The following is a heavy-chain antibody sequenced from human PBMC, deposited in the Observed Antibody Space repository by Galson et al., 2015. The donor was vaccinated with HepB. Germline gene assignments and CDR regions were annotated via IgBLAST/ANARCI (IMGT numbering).Heavy chain of an antibody. CDR2: IYHSGST. Sequence: ETMSSSCTFSGYSISSGYYWGRNRQPQGKGLEWIGSIYHSGSTYDNPSPKSRVTISADTSNNQFPLKLSSVPAADTAVYYCARGDYRTIQSQFDYWGQGTLVTVSS. CDR1: GYSISSGYY. V-gene: IGHV4-38-2*02. CDR3: ARGDYRTIQSQFDY. D-gene: IGHD4-11*01. J-gene: IGHJ4*02.